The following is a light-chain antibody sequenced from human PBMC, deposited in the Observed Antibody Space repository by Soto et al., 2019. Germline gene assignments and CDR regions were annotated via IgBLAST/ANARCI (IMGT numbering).Light chain of an antibody. CDR2: AAS. V-gene: IGKV1-39*01. CDR3: QQSYSTPQYT. J-gene: IGKJ2*01. CDR1: QSISSY. Sequence: IQMTQSPSSLSASVGDRVTIACRASQSISSYLNWYQQKPGKAPKLLIYAASSLQSGVPSRFSGSGSGTDFTLTISSLQPEDFATYYCQQSYSTPQYTFGQGTKVDI.